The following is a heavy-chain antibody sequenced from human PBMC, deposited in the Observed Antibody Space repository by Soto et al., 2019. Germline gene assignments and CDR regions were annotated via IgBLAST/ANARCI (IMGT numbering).Heavy chain of an antibody. CDR2: ISAYNGNI. D-gene: IGHD2-2*01. Sequence: QVQLVQSGAEVKKPGASVKVSCKASGYTFTSYGISWVRQAPGQGLEWMGWISAYNGNINYAQKLQGRVTMTTDTSTSTAYMELRSLRSDDTAVYYCARVVRVVPALANWFDPWGQGTLVTVSS. V-gene: IGHV1-18*01. J-gene: IGHJ5*02. CDR3: ARVVRVVPALANWFDP. CDR1: GYTFTSYG.